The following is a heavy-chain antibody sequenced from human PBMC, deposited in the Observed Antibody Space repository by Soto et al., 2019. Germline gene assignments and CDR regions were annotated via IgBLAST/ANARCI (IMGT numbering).Heavy chain of an antibody. V-gene: IGHV3-30-3*01. CDR2: ISYDGSNK. CDR3: AREWSSSGPSGFWYYYYGMDV. Sequence: GGSLRLSCAASGFTFSSYAMHWVRQAPGKGLEWVAVISYDGSNKYYADSVKGRFTISRDNAKNTLYLQMNSLRAEDTAVYYCAREWSSSGPSGFWYYYYGMDVWGQGTTVTVSS. J-gene: IGHJ6*02. CDR1: GFTFSSYA. D-gene: IGHD6-19*01.